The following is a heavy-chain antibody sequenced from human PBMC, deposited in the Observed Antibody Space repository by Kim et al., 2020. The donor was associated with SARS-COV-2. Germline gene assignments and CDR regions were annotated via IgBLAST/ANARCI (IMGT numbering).Heavy chain of an antibody. D-gene: IGHD6-13*01. V-gene: IGHV5-51*01. CDR1: GYSFTSYW. J-gene: IGHJ5*02. CDR2: IYPGDSDT. CDR3: ARRWTAAAHLNWFDP. Sequence: GESLKISCKGSGYSFTSYWIGWVRQMPGKGLEWMGIIYPGDSDTRYSPSFQGQVTISADKSISTAYLQWSSLKASDTAMYYCARRWTAAAHLNWFDPWGQGTLVTVSS.